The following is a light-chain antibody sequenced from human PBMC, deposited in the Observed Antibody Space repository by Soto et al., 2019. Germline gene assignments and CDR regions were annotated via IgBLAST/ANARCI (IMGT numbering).Light chain of an antibody. Sequence: EIVLTQTPGTVSLSPGERATLSCRASQSVRSTYFAWYQHKPGQAPRLLIFDASTRATGIPDRFSGSGSGTDFTLTISRLEPEDFALYYCHQYGHSRVTFGGGTKVEIK. J-gene: IGKJ4*01. CDR1: QSVRSTY. CDR2: DAS. V-gene: IGKV3-20*01. CDR3: HQYGHSRVT.